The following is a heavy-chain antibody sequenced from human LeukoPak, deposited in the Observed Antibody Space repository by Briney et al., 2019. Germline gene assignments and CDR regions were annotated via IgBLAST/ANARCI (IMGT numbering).Heavy chain of an antibody. J-gene: IGHJ6*02. CDR3: ARRYYDILPGYYNPTLNYYGMDV. V-gene: IGHV1-69*04. CDR2: IIPILGIA. D-gene: IGHD3-9*01. Sequence: SVKVSCKASGGTFSSYAISWVRQAPGQGLEWMGRIIPILGIANYAQKFQGRVTITADKSTSTAYMELSSLRSEDTAVYYCARRYYDILPGYYNPTLNYYGMDVWGQGTTVTVSS. CDR1: GGTFSSYA.